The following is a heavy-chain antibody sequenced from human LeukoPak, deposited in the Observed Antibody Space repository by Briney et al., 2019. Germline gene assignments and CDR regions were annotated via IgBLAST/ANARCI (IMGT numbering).Heavy chain of an antibody. Sequence: ASVKVSCKASGYTFTGYYIHWVRQAPAQGLECMGWINPNSGGTNYAQKFQGRVTMTRDTSISTAYMELSRLRSDDTAVYYCAKVMGSGQWLVEREDFDIWGQGTMVTVSS. V-gene: IGHV1-2*02. CDR3: AKVMGSGQWLVEREDFDI. J-gene: IGHJ3*02. D-gene: IGHD6-19*01. CDR2: INPNSGGT. CDR1: GYTFTGYY.